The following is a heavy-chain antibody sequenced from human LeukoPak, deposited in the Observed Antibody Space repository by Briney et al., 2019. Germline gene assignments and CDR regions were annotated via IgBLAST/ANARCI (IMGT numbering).Heavy chain of an antibody. D-gene: IGHD4-17*01. V-gene: IGHV4-38-2*01. J-gene: IGHJ4*02. CDR3: ARHLTVTTFFDY. CDR1: GYSLSSGYY. Sequence: PSETLSLTCAVSGYSLSSGYYWGWIRQPPGKGLEWIGSIYHSGSTYYNPSLKSRVTISVDTSKNQFSLKLSSVTAADTAVYYRARHLTVTTFFDYWGQGTLVTVSS. CDR2: IYHSGST.